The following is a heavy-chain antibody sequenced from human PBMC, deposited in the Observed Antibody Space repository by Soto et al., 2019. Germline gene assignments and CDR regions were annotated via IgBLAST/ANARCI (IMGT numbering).Heavy chain of an antibody. CDR1: GYTFTSYG. J-gene: IGHJ4*02. Sequence: ASVQVSCKASGYTFTSYGISWVRQAPGQGLEWMGWISTFSGNTNYAQKFQGRITMTTDTSTDTVYRELRSLRSDDTAVYFCARNLFGVMSRGDYWGQGTLVTVS. D-gene: IGHD3-3*01. CDR2: ISTFSGNT. V-gene: IGHV1-18*04. CDR3: ARNLFGVMSRGDY.